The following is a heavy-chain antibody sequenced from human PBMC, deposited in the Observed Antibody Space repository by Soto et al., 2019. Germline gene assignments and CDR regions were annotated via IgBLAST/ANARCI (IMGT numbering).Heavy chain of an antibody. D-gene: IGHD6-6*01. Sequence: PSETLSLTCTVSGGSISSGGYYWSWIRQHPGKGLEWIGYIYYSGSTYYNPSLKSRVTISVDTSKNQFSLKLSSVTAADTAVYYCARAGPLYSSSSDPSTNLIDYWGQGTLVTVSS. CDR2: IYYSGST. CDR1: GGSISSGGYY. V-gene: IGHV4-31*03. J-gene: IGHJ4*02. CDR3: ARAGPLYSSSSDPSTNLIDY.